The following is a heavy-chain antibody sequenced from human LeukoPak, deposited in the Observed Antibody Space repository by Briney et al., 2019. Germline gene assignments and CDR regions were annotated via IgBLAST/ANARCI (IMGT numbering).Heavy chain of an antibody. CDR1: GGSISSYY. J-gene: IGHJ5*01. CDR2: IYYSGST. D-gene: IGHD6-19*01. Sequence: PSETLSLTCTVSGGSISSYYWSWIRQPPGKGLEWIGYIYYSGSTNYNPSLKSRVTISVDTSKNQFSLNLISVTAADTAVYYCAREGVNSGWFDYWGQGTLVTVSS. V-gene: IGHV4-59*01. CDR3: AREGVNSGWFDY.